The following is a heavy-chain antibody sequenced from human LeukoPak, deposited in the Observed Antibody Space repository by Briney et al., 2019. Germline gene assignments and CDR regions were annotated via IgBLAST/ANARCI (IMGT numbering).Heavy chain of an antibody. CDR1: GGSISSYY. CDR2: IYTSGST. Sequence: SETLSLTCTVSGGSISSYYWSWIRQPAGKGLEWIGRIYTSGSTNYNPSLKSRVTMSVDTSKNQFSLKLSSVTAADTAVYYCARGRPIARDNWFDPWGQGTLVTVSS. J-gene: IGHJ5*02. V-gene: IGHV4-4*07. CDR3: ARGRPIARDNWFDP.